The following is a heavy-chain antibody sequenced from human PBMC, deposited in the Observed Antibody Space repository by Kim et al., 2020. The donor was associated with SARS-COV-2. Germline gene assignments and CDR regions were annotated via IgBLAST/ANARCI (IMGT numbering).Heavy chain of an antibody. J-gene: IGHJ4*02. V-gene: IGHV5-51*01. Sequence: YSPAFQGQVTISADKSISTAYLQWSSLNASDTAMYYCARPGVAAATGLDYWGQGTLVIVSS. CDR3: ARPGVAAATGLDY. D-gene: IGHD2-2*01.